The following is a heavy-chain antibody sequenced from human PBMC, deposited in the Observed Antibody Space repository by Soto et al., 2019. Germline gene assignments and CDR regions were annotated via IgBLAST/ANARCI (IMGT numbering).Heavy chain of an antibody. CDR2: VSIGGST. CDR1: GFTFSSYA. CDR3: AKRRGAGGHFDY. J-gene: IGHJ4*02. V-gene: IGHV3-23*01. Sequence: GSLRLSCAASGFTFSSYAMGWVRQGPGKGLEWVAVVSIGGSTHYADSVRGRFTISRDNSKNTLSLQMNSLTAEDTAVYFCAKRRGAGGHFDYWGQGALVIVSS. D-gene: IGHD2-15*01.